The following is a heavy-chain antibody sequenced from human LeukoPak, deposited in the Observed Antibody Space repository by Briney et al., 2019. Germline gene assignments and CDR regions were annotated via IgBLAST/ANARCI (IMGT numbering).Heavy chain of an antibody. CDR1: GYSISSGYY. CDR3: ARVLVRGVPATYYFDY. CDR2: IYHSGST. J-gene: IGHJ4*02. Sequence: PSETLSLTCPVSGYSISSGYYWGWIRQPPGKGLEWIGSIYHSGSTYYNRSLRSRVTISVDTSKNQFSLKLSSVTAADTAVYYCARVLVRGVPATYYFDYWGQGTLVTVSS. V-gene: IGHV4-38-2*02. D-gene: IGHD3-10*01.